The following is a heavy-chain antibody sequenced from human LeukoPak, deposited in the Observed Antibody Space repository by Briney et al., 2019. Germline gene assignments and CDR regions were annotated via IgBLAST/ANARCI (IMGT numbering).Heavy chain of an antibody. Sequence: ASVKVSCKASGYTFTDYYKHWVRQAPGQGLEWMGWINPNSGGTKYAQKFQGRVTMTRDTTISTAYMELSGLRSDDTAVYYCARGDVYNSSGYYDDAFDIWGQGTMVTVSS. J-gene: IGHJ3*02. CDR2: INPNSGGT. D-gene: IGHD3-22*01. CDR1: GYTFTDYY. V-gene: IGHV1-2*02. CDR3: ARGDVYNSSGYYDDAFDI.